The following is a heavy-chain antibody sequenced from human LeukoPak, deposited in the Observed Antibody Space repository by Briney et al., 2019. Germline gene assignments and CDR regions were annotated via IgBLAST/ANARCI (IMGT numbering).Heavy chain of an antibody. CDR3: ARSITMVRGVIAPYYYYGMDV. V-gene: IGHV4-4*07. J-gene: IGHJ6*02. CDR2: IYTSGIT. Sequence: SETLSLTCTVSGGSISDYYWNWIRQPAGKGLEWIGRIYTSGITNYNPSLKSRVSMSVDTSKNHFSLKLSSVTAADTAVYYCARSITMVRGVIAPYYYYGMDVWGQGTTVTVSS. D-gene: IGHD3-10*01. CDR1: GGSISDYY.